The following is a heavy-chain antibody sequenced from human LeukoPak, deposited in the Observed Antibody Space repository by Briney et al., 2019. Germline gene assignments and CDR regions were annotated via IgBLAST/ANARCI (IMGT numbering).Heavy chain of an antibody. CDR1: GFTVSSNY. J-gene: IGHJ4*02. D-gene: IGHD3-3*01. CDR3: AKEATKSIFGVVIIRPFDY. CDR2: ISGSGGST. V-gene: IGHV3-23*01. Sequence: GGSLRLSCAASGFTVSSNYMSWVRQAPGKGLEWVSAISGSGGSTYYADSVKGRFTISRDNSKNTLYLQMNSLRAEDTAVYYCAKEATKSIFGVVIIRPFDYWGQGTLVTVSS.